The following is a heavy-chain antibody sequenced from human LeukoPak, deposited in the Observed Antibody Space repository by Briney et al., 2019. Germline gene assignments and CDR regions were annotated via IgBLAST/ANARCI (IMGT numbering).Heavy chain of an antibody. J-gene: IGHJ6*03. CDR1: GGSISSYY. CDR2: TYTSGST. V-gene: IGHV4-4*07. CDR3: ARCSTGTYYYYYYMDI. D-gene: IGHD1-1*01. Sequence: KPSETLSLTCTVSGGSISSYYWSWIRQPAGKGLKWIGRTYTSGSTNYNPSLKSRVTMSVDTSKNQFSLKLSSVTAADTAVYYCARCSTGTYYYYYYMDIWGKGTTVTVSS.